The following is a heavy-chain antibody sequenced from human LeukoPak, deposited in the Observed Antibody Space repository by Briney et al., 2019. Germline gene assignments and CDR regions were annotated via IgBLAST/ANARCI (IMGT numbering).Heavy chain of an antibody. Sequence: GGSLRLSCAASGFTVSSNYMSWVRQAPGKGLEWVANIKQDGSEKYYVDSVKGRFTISRDNAKNSLYLQMNSLRAEDTAVYYCARDGMQLWVNFDYWGQGTLVTVSS. D-gene: IGHD5-18*01. CDR1: GFTVSSNY. J-gene: IGHJ4*02. CDR2: IKQDGSEK. CDR3: ARDGMQLWVNFDY. V-gene: IGHV3-7*01.